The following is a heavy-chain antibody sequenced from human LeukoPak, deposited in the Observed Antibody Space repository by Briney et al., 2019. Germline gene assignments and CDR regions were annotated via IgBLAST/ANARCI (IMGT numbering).Heavy chain of an antibody. CDR3: AKPQWGHTGGFDK. CDR2: INPNSGGT. Sequence: ASVKVSCKASGYTFIGYYMHWVRQAPGQGLEWMGWINPNSGGTNYAQKFQGRVTMTGDRSISTAYMELSRLRSDDTAVYYCAKPQWGHTGGFDKRGQGTMVIVSS. V-gene: IGHV1-2*02. D-gene: IGHD7-27*01. CDR1: GYTFIGYY. J-gene: IGHJ3*02.